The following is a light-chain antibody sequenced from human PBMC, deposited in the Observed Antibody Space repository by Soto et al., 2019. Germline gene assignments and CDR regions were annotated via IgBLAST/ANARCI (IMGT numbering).Light chain of an antibody. J-gene: IGKJ1*01. CDR2: KAS. CDR1: QSISSW. Sequence: DIQMTQSPSTLSASVGDRVTITCRASQSISSWLAWYQQKPGEAPKLLISKASTLESGVPSRFSGSGSGTEFTLSISSPQPDDFATYYCQQYHSSPWTFGQGTKVEIK. V-gene: IGKV1-5*03. CDR3: QQYHSSPWT.